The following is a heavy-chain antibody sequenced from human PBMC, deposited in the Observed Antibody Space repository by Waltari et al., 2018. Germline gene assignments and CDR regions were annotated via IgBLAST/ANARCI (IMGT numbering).Heavy chain of an antibody. CDR1: GYTFTGYY. J-gene: IGHJ2*01. D-gene: IGHD3-3*01. V-gene: IGHV1-69*01. CDR2: IIPIFGTA. Sequence: QVQLVQSGAEVKKPGASVKVSCKASGYTFTGYYMHWVRQAPGQGLEWMGGIIPIFGTANYAQKFQGRVTITADESTSTAYMELSSLRSEDTAVYYCARGAGFGVVIMGLDWYFDLWGRGTLVTVSS. CDR3: ARGAGFGVVIMGLDWYFDL.